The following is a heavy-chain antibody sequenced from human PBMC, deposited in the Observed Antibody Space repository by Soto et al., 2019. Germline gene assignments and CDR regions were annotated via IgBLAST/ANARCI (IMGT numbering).Heavy chain of an antibody. CDR3: ARASYLDPAFDI. CDR2: VNPNSGNT. Sequence: QVQLVQSGAEVKRPGASVKVSCKASGYTFTSYDFNWGRQAPGHGREWMGWVNPNSGNTDYAQKFQGRVTMTRNTSIRTAYMELSSLRSEDTAVYYCARASYLDPAFDIWGQGTMVTVSS. J-gene: IGHJ3*02. CDR1: GYTFTSYD. D-gene: IGHD2-2*03. V-gene: IGHV1-8*01.